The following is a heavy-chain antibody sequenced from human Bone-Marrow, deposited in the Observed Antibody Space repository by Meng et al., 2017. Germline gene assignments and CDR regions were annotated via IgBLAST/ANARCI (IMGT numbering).Heavy chain of an antibody. J-gene: IGHJ4*02. CDR1: GYSISSGYY. CDR2: IYHSGST. Sequence: SETLSLTCTVSGYSISSGYYWGWIRQPPGKGLEWIGSIYHSGSTYYNPSLKSRVTISVDTSKNQFSLKLSSVTAADTAVYYCARDDNSSGWYELFGYWGQGTLVTVSS. CDR3: ARDDNSSGWYELFGY. V-gene: IGHV4-38-2*02. D-gene: IGHD6-19*01.